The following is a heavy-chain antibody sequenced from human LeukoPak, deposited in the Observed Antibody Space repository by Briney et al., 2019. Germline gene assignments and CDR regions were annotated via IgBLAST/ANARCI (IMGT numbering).Heavy chain of an antibody. CDR3: ARDRSYFTSSGYHRVDY. J-gene: IGHJ4*02. CDR1: GFTFSDYY. CDR2: ISSSGSTI. V-gene: IGHV3-11*04. Sequence: GGSLRLSCAASGFTFSDYYMSWIRQAPGKGLEWVSYISSSGSTIYYADSLKGRFTISRDNAKNSLYLQMNSLRADDTAVYYCARDRSYFTSSGYHRVDYWGQGTLVTVSS. D-gene: IGHD3-22*01.